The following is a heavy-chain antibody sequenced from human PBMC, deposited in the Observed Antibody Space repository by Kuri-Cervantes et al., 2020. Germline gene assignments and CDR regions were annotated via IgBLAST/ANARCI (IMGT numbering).Heavy chain of an antibody. Sequence: GESLKISCAASGFTFSSYWMHWVRQAPGKGLVWVSRINSDGSSTSYADSVKGRFTISRDNAKNTLYLQMNSLRAEDTAVYYCAKDQWRFLEWYYYGMDVWGQGTTVTVSS. D-gene: IGHD3-3*01. V-gene: IGHV3-74*01. CDR2: INSDGSST. CDR1: GFTFSSYW. J-gene: IGHJ6*02. CDR3: AKDQWRFLEWYYYGMDV.